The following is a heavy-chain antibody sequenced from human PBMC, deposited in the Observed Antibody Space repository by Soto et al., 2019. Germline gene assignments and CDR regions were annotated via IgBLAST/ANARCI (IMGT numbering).Heavy chain of an antibody. Sequence: QVQLVESGGGVVQPGRSLRLSCAASGFTLSSYGMHWVRQAPGKGQEWVAVISYDGSNKYYADSVKGRFTISRDNSKNTLYVQTNSLRAEDTAVYYCAKDSPRSSGSMDVWGQGTTVTVS. V-gene: IGHV3-30*18. CDR3: AKDSPRSSGSMDV. D-gene: IGHD6-25*01. J-gene: IGHJ6*02. CDR2: ISYDGSNK. CDR1: GFTLSSYG.